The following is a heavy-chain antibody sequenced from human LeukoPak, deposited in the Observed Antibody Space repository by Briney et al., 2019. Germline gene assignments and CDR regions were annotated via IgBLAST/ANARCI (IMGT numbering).Heavy chain of an antibody. V-gene: IGHV5-51*01. Sequence: GESLKISCKGSGYTFTTYWIGWVRQIPGKGLEWMGIIYPGDSDTRYSPSFQGQVTISADRSISTAHLQWSSLKASDTAIYYCARREAAAGTEDFLDYWGQGTLVTVSS. CDR3: ARREAAAGTEDFLDY. CDR2: IYPGDSDT. CDR1: GYTFTTYW. D-gene: IGHD6-25*01. J-gene: IGHJ4*02.